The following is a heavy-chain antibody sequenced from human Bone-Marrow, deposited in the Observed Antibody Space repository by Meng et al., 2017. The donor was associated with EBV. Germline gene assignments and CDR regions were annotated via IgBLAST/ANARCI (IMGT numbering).Heavy chain of an antibody. CDR2: INHSGST. Sequence: VHLQQLGAVLLKPSDTLSRTCAVYGGSFSGYYWSWNRHPPGKGLEWIGAINHSGSTNYNPSLNSRVTISVDTSTNQFSLKLSSVTAADTAVYYCASWASSIAARPPYYWGQGTLVTVSS. CDR1: GGSFSGYY. D-gene: IGHD6-6*01. V-gene: IGHV4-34*01. CDR3: ASWASSIAARPPYY. J-gene: IGHJ4*02.